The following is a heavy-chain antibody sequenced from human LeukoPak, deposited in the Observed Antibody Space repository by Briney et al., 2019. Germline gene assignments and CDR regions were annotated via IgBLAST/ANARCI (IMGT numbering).Heavy chain of an antibody. CDR3: ARDFCSSTSCYEGQVCFDP. J-gene: IGHJ5*02. CDR2: ISAYNGNT. D-gene: IGHD2-2*01. V-gene: IGHV1-18*01. CDR1: GYTFTSYG. Sequence: ASVKVSCKASGYTFTSYGISWLRQAPGQGLEWMGWISAYNGNTNYAQKLQGRVTMTTDTSTSTAYMELRSLRSDDTAVYYCARDFCSSTSCYEGQVCFDPWGQGTLVTVSS.